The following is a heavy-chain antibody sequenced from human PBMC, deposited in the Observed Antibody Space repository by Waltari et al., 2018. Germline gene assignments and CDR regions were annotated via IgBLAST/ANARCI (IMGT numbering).Heavy chain of an antibody. CDR1: AYTFTGYY. Sequence: QVHLVQSGAAVKKPGASVKVSCKASAYTFTGYYIHWVRQAPGQGLEWIGWINPNTGSTEYEQKFQGRVTMTRDTSITTAYMELSRLRSDDTAVYYCAREEGDYWGQGTLVTVSS. V-gene: IGHV1-2*02. J-gene: IGHJ4*02. CDR2: INPNTGST. CDR3: AREEGDY.